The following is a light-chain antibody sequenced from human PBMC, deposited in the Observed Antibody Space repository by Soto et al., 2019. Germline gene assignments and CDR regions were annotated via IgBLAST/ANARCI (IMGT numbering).Light chain of an antibody. CDR1: GSNIGVGYE. J-gene: IGLJ2*01. Sequence: QSVLTQPPSVSGAPGQRVTIPCTGSGSNIGVGYEVHWYQQYPGKAPKLMIYEGGKRPSGVSNRFSGSKSGNTASLTISGLQAEDEADYYCCSFALRSTLIFGGGTKVTVL. V-gene: IGLV1-40*01. CDR3: CSFALRSTLI. CDR2: EGG.